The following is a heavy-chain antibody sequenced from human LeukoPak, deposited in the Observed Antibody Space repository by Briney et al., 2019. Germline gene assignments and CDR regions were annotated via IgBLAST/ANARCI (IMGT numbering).Heavy chain of an antibody. J-gene: IGHJ4*02. CDR3: ARDLLSSSSSHC. CDR2: INPNSGDT. D-gene: IGHD6-6*01. CDR1: GYTFTGYY. Sequence: ASVKVSCKASGYTFTGYYMHWVRQAPGQGLEWMGWINPNSGDTNYAQTFQGRVTMTRDTSISTAYMELSRLRSDDTAVYYCARDLLSSSSSHCWGQGTLVTVSS. V-gene: IGHV1-2*02.